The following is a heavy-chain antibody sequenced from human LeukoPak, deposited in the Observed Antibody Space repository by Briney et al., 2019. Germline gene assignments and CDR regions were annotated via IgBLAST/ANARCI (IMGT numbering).Heavy chain of an antibody. Sequence: PSETLSLTCTVSGGSISSSSYYWGWIRQPPGKGLEWIGSIYYSGSTYYNPSLKSRVTISVDTSKNQFSLRLSSVTAADTAVYYCARGRLLWFGELSHYGYWGQGTLVTVSS. J-gene: IGHJ4*02. CDR3: ARGRLLWFGELSHYGY. CDR2: IYYSGST. V-gene: IGHV4-39*01. CDR1: GGSISSSSYY. D-gene: IGHD3-10*01.